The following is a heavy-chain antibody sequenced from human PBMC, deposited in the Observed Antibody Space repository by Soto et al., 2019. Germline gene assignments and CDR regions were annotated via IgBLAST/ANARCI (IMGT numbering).Heavy chain of an antibody. V-gene: IGHV4-39*02. CDR1: GGSISSSSYY. J-gene: IGHJ5*02. CDR3: AREWLLKWFDP. D-gene: IGHD3-22*01. Sequence: SSETLSLTCTVSGGSISSSSYYWGWIRQPPGKGLEWIGSIYYSGSTYYNPSLKSRVTISVDTSKNQFSLKLSSVTAADTAVYYCAREWLLKWFDPWGQGTLVTVSS. CDR2: IYYSGST.